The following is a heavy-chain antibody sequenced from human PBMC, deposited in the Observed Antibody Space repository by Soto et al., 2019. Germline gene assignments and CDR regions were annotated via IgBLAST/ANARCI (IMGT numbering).Heavy chain of an antibody. D-gene: IGHD2-15*01. CDR3: AKLIVVVVAATSGGMDV. CDR2: ISGSGGST. Sequence: GGSLRLSCAASGFTFSSYAMSWVRQAPGKGLEWVSAISGSGGSTYYADSVKDRFTISRDNSKNTLYLQMNSLRAEDTAVYYCAKLIVVVVAATSGGMDVWGQGTTVTVSS. J-gene: IGHJ6*02. V-gene: IGHV3-23*01. CDR1: GFTFSSYA.